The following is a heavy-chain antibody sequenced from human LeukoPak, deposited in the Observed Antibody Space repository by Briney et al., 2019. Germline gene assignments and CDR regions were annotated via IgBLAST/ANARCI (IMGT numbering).Heavy chain of an antibody. CDR3: TKVAGGG. V-gene: IGHV3-23*01. J-gene: IGHJ4*02. CDR1: GFTFSSYV. D-gene: IGHD6-19*01. Sequence: GGSLRLSCAASGFTFSSYVMSWVRQAPGKGLEWVSTISGNGGHTYYADSVKGRFTISRDNSKNMLYLQMNSLRAEDTAVYHCTKVAGGGWGQGTLVTVSS. CDR2: ISGNGGHT.